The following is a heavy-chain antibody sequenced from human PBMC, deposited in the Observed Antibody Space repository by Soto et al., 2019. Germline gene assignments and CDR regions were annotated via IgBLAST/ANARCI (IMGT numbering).Heavy chain of an antibody. Sequence: SETLSLTYTVCSGSISSYYWTWIRQPPGKGLEWIGYIYYSGSTNYNPSLKSRVTISVDTSKNQFSLKLSSVTAADTAVYYCARHQLRYFDWGSFDIWGQGTMVTVSS. D-gene: IGHD3-9*01. CDR2: IYYSGST. CDR3: ARHQLRYFDWGSFDI. CDR1: SGSISSYY. J-gene: IGHJ3*02. V-gene: IGHV4-59*08.